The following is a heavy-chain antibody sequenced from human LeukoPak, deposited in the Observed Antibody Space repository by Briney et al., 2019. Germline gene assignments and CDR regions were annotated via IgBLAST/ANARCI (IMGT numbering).Heavy chain of an antibody. V-gene: IGHV1-2*02. D-gene: IGHD2-21*02. CDR2: INPNSGGT. J-gene: IGHJ6*03. CDR3: ARDRVVVTANPQNYHYYMDV. CDR1: GYTFTGYY. Sequence: ASVKVSCKASGYTFTGYYMHWVRQAPGQGLEWMGWINPNSGGTNYAQKFQGRVTMTRDTSISTAYMELSRLRSDDTAVYHCARDRVVVTANPQNYHYYMDVWGKGTTVTVSS.